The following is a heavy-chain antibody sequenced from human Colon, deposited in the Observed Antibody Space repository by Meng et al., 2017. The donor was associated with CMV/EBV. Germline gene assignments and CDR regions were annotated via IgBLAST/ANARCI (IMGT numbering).Heavy chain of an antibody. D-gene: IGHD3-10*01. CDR2: ISGSGLTT. J-gene: IGHJ4*02. V-gene: IGHV3-23*01. Sequence: GGSLRLSCEASQFTFKNFAMHWARQAPGKGLQWVSTISGSGLTTYYADSVKGRFTVSRDNSEDTLYLQMHSLRAEDTAVYYCARDRGVEFFDSWGQGTLVTVSS. CDR1: QFTFKNFA. CDR3: ARDRGVEFFDS.